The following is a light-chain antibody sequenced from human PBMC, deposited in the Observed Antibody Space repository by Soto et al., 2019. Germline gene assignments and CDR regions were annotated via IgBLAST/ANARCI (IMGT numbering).Light chain of an antibody. J-gene: IGKJ1*01. Sequence: DIQMTQSPSTLSASVGDRVTITCRASQSISSWLAWYQQKPGKAPKLLIYKASSLESGVPSMFRGSGSGTECTLTISSLQPDDFATYYCQQYNSYPWTFGQGTKVEIK. V-gene: IGKV1-5*03. CDR2: KAS. CDR3: QQYNSYPWT. CDR1: QSISSW.